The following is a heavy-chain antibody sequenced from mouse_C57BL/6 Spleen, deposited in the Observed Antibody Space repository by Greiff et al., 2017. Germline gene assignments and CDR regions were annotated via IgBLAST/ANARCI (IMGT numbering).Heavy chain of an antibody. CDR1: GYSFTGYY. V-gene: IGHV1-42*01. CDR2: INPSTGGT. D-gene: IGHD2-5*01. Sequence: EVQLQQSGPELVKPGASVKISCKASGYSFTGYYMNWVKQSPEKSLEWIGEINPSTGGTTYNQKFKAKATLTVDKSSSTAYMQLKSLTSEDSAVYYCARRSYYSNFDFDYWGQGTTLTVSS. CDR3: ARRSYYSNFDFDY. J-gene: IGHJ2*01.